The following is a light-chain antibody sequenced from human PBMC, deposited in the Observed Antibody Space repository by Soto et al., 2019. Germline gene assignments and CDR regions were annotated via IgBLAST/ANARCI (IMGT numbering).Light chain of an antibody. CDR1: QSIASN. Sequence: EIVMMQSPDTLSVSPGERGTLSCRASQSIASNLTGYQQKPGQAPRLLIHGASNRATGVPARFSGSGSGTEFTLTISSLQSEDFAVYFCQQYHNWPPQYSFGQGTKLQIK. CDR3: QQYHNWPPQYS. J-gene: IGKJ2*03. V-gene: IGKV3-15*01. CDR2: GAS.